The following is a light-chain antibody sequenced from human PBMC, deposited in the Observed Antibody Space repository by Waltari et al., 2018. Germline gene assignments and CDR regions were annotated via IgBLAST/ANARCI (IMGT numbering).Light chain of an antibody. V-gene: IGLV8-61*01. CDR3: ALYMGSGIWV. CDR2: KAI. CDR1: SGSLSTTSY. J-gene: IGLJ3*02. Sequence: QTVVTQERSLSVSPGGTVTLTCALSSGSLSTTSYATWYQQTPGQAPPTFVYKAIARSSVVPDRFSGSILGNTAALTITGAQADDESDYYCALYMGSGIWVFGGGTRLTVL.